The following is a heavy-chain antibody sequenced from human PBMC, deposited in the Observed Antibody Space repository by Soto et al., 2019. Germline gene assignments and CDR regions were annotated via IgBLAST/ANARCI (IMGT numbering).Heavy chain of an antibody. Sequence: EEQLVESGGGLVQPGGSLRLSCAGSGVTFSGRHMDWVRQAPGKGLEWVGRARNRESNYITQYAASVKGRFTISRDDSKNSLYLQMNSLKTEDTAVYYCTTPYCSGGRCWGMDVWGQGTTVTVSS. CDR2: ARNRESNYIT. J-gene: IGHJ6*02. D-gene: IGHD2-15*01. CDR3: TTPYCSGGRCWGMDV. V-gene: IGHV3-72*01. CDR1: GVTFSGRH.